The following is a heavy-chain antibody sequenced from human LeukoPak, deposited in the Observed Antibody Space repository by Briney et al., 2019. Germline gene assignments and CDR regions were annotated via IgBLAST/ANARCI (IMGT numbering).Heavy chain of an antibody. J-gene: IGHJ4*02. CDR1: GDSISSSSCY. D-gene: IGHD3-16*02. V-gene: IGHV4-39*07. CDR3: ARATRKVKITFGGVIEVDY. Sequence: SETLSLTCTVSGDSISSSSCYWGWIRQPPGKGLEWIGSIYYSGSTYYNPSLKSRVTISVDTSKNQFSLKLSSVTAADTAVYYCARATRKVKITFGGVIEVDYWGQGTLVTVSS. CDR2: IYYSGST.